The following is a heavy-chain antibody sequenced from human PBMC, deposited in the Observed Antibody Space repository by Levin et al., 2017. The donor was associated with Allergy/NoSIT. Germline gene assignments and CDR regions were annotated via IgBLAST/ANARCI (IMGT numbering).Heavy chain of an antibody. V-gene: IGHV4-4*02. CDR2: IYHSGST. J-gene: IGHJ5*02. D-gene: IGHD3-10*01. Sequence: SETLSLTCAVSGGSISSSNWWSWVRQPPGKGLEWIGEIYHSGSTNYNPSLKSRVTISVDKSKNQFSLKLSSVTAADTAVYYCAGGDFGELSWEPNWFDPWGQGTLVTVSS. CDR1: GGSISSSNW. CDR3: AGGDFGELSWEPNWFDP.